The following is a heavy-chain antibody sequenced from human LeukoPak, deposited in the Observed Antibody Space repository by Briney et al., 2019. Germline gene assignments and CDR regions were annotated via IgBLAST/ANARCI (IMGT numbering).Heavy chain of an antibody. CDR2: FDPEDGET. CDR3: ARDRSRTLLRYFDWPLNNWFDP. J-gene: IGHJ5*02. V-gene: IGHV1-24*01. D-gene: IGHD3-9*01. Sequence: ASVKVSCKVSGYTLTELSMHWVRQAPGKGLEWMGGFDPEDGETIYAQKFQGRVTMTGDMSTSTVYMELSSLRSEDTAVYYCARDRSRTLLRYFDWPLNNWFDPWGQGTLVTVSS. CDR1: GYTLTELS.